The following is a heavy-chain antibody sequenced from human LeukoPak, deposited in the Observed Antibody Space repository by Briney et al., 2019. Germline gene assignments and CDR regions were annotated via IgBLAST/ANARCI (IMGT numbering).Heavy chain of an antibody. CDR2: ISGSGGST. CDR3: AKVYQYDFWSGYYYFDY. Sequence: GGSLGLSCAASGFTFSSYAMSWVRQAPGKGLEWVSAISGSGGSTYYADSVKGRFTISRDNSKNTLYLQMNSLRAEDTAVYYCAKVYQYDFWSGYYYFDYWGQGTLVTVSS. D-gene: IGHD3-3*01. V-gene: IGHV3-23*01. CDR1: GFTFSSYA. J-gene: IGHJ4*02.